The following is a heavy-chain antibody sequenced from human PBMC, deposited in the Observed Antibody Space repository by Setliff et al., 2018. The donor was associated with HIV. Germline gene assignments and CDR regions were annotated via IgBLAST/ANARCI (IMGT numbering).Heavy chain of an antibody. Sequence: GASVKVSCKASGYTFLTYGISWVRQAPGHGLEWMGWISPYNGHTNYAQNFQGRVTMTTDTSTSRAYMELRSLRSDDTAAYFCARTSSALTTRGEYYFDYWGQGTLVTVSS. CDR1: GYTFLTYG. D-gene: IGHD4-4*01. V-gene: IGHV1-18*01. CDR3: ARTSSALTTRGEYYFDY. CDR2: ISPYNGHT. J-gene: IGHJ4*02.